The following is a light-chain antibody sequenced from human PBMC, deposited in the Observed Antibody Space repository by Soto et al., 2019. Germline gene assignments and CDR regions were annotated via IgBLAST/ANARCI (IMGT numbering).Light chain of an antibody. CDR2: RAS. CDR1: QDISNY. V-gene: IGKV1-33*01. CDR3: QQYDNLPSYT. J-gene: IGKJ2*01. Sequence: DIQMTQSPSSLSASVGDRVTITCQASQDISNYLNWYQKKPGKAPKLLIYRASNWETGVPSRCSGSGSATYFTFTISSLQPEDIAAYYCQQYDNLPSYTFGQGTKLEIK.